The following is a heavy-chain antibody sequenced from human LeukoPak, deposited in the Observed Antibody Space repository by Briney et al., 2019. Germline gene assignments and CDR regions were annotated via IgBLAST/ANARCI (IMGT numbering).Heavy chain of an antibody. CDR1: GFTFSTYA. V-gene: IGHV3-30*04. CDR3: AKEYYDSSGYYFDAFDI. J-gene: IGHJ3*02. Sequence: TGGSLRLSCAASGFTFSTYAMHWVRQAPGKGLEWVAIISFDGSNKYYADSVKGRFTISRDNSKNTLYLQMNSLRAEDTAVYYCAKEYYDSSGYYFDAFDIWGQGTMVTVSS. D-gene: IGHD3-22*01. CDR2: ISFDGSNK.